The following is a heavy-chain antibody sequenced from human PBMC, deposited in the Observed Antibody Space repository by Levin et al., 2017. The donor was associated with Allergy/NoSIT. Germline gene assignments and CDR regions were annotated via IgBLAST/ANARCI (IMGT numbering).Heavy chain of an antibody. CDR2: ISSSSSTI. V-gene: IGHV3-48*02. Sequence: GGSLRLSCAASGFTFSHYSMSWVRQAPGKGLEWVSYISSSSSTIYYADSVKGRFTISRDNAKTSLYLQMNSLRDEDTAVYYCARGSIAARPHYFDYWGQGTLVTVSS. J-gene: IGHJ4*02. CDR1: GFTFSHYS. CDR3: ARGSIAARPHYFDY. D-gene: IGHD6-6*01.